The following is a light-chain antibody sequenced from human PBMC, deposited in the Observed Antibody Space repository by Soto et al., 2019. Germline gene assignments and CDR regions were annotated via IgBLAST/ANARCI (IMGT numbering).Light chain of an antibody. CDR3: QKYNSAPHRGT. CDR2: AAS. J-gene: IGKJ1*01. V-gene: IGKV1-27*01. CDR1: QGISNY. Sequence: DIQMTQSPSSLSASVGDRVTITCRASQGISNYLAWYQQKPGKVPKLLIYAASTLQSGVPSRFSGSGSGTDFTLTISSLQPEDVATYYCQKYNSAPHRGTFGQGTKVEIK.